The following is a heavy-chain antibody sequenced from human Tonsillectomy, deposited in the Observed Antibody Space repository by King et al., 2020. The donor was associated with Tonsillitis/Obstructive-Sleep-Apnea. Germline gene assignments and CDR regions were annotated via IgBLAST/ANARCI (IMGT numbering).Heavy chain of an antibody. D-gene: IGHD6-6*01. J-gene: IGHJ6*03. Sequence: VQLVESGGGLVKPGGSLRLSCAASGFTFSSYSMNWVRQAPGKGLEWVSSISSSSSYIYYADSVKGRFTISRDNAKNSLYLQMNSLRAEDTAVYYCARGGIAARPYYYYMDVWGKGTTVTVSS. CDR3: ARGGIAARPYYYYMDV. CDR2: ISSSSSYI. V-gene: IGHV3-21*01. CDR1: GFTFSSYS.